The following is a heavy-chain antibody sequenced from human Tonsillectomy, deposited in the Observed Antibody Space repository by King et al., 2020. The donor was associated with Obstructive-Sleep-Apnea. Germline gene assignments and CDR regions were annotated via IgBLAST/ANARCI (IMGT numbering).Heavy chain of an antibody. CDR3: ARDRGVVGGYDFEYYYSGMDV. Sequence: VQLVESGGGVVQPGRSLRLSCAASGFTFSSYAIYWVRQAPGKGLEWVAVISYEGSNKFYADSVKGRFTVSRDNSKNTLFLQMNSLRAEDTAVYYCARDRGVVGGYDFEYYYSGMDVWGQGTTVTVSS. D-gene: IGHD5-12*01. CDR1: GFTFSSYA. CDR2: ISYEGSNK. J-gene: IGHJ6*02. V-gene: IGHV3-30*04.